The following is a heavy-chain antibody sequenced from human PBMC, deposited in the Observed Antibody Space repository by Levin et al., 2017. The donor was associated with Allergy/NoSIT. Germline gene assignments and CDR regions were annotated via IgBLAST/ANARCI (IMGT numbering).Heavy chain of an antibody. Sequence: GGSLRLSCAASGFTFSSYNMNWVRQAPGKALEWVSYISSGSGLIYYADSVKGRFTISRDNARNSLNLQMNSLRGEDTAMYYCTTGGSGTRVFFDYWGKGTLVTVSS. CDR1: GFTFSSYN. CDR3: TTGGSGTRVFFDY. J-gene: IGHJ4*02. D-gene: IGHD3-10*01. V-gene: IGHV3-48*01. CDR2: ISSGSGLI.